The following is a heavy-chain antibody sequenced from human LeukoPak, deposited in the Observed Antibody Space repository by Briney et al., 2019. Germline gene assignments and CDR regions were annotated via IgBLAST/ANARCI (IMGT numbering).Heavy chain of an antibody. J-gene: IGHJ4*02. V-gene: IGHV1-46*01. CDR3: ARMGGPGRSGSDY. CDR1: GYTFTSYY. Sequence: ASVKVSCKASGYTFTSYYMRWVRQAPGQGLEWMGIINPGGGSASYAQNFQGRVTMTRDTSTSTVYMELSSLRFEDTAVYYCARMGGPGRSGSDYWGQGTLVTVSS. CDR2: INPGGGSA. D-gene: IGHD3-10*01.